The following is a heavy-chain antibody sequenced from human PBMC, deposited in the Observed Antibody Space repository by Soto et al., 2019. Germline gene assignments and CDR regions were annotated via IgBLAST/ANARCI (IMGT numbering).Heavy chain of an antibody. CDR1: GFTFSSYW. V-gene: IGHV3-7*05. D-gene: IGHD6-19*01. Sequence: GGSLRLSCAASGFTFSSYWMSWVRQAPGKGLEWVANIKQDGSEKYYVDSVKGRFTISRDNAKNSLYLQMNSLRAEDTAVYYCARLGSSGWYSHYYYGMDVWGQGTTVTVSS. CDR2: IKQDGSEK. J-gene: IGHJ6*02. CDR3: ARLGSSGWYSHYYYGMDV.